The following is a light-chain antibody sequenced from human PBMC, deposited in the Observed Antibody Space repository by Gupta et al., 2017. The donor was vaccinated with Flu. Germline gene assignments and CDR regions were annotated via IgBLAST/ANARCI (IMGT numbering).Light chain of an antibody. V-gene: IGLV1-40*01. CDR1: SSNIGAGYD. Sequence: VTISCTGSSSNIGAGYDVRWYQQLPGTAPKLLIYGNSNRPSGVPDRFSGSKSGTSASLAITGLQAEDEADYYCQSYDSSLSVWVFGGGTKLTVL. CDR2: GNS. J-gene: IGLJ3*02. CDR3: QSYDSSLSVWV.